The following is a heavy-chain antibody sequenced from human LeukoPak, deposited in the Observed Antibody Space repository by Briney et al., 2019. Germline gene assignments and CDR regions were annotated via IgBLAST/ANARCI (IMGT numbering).Heavy chain of an antibody. CDR2: VHGDGNTI. Sequence: GGALRLSCAASGFTFSDYWMHWVRRGPGEGLVWVSGVHGDGNTINYADSVKGRFTISTDNAKNTLYLQMNSLRAEDTSVYYCAATIDYGGYDYWGQGTLVTVSS. D-gene: IGHD4-23*01. J-gene: IGHJ4*02. CDR3: AATIDYGGYDY. V-gene: IGHV3-74*01. CDR1: GFTFSDYW.